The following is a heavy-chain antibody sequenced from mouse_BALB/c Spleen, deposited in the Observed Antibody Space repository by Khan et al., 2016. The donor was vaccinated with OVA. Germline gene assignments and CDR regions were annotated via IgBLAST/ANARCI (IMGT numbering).Heavy chain of an antibody. D-gene: IGHD1-2*01. Sequence: VQLKESGPGLVKPSQSLSLTCTVTGYSITSGYGWNWIRQFPGNKLEWMGYISYNGSTNYNPPLKSRISITRDTSKNQFFLQLNSVTTEDPATYYCARTARIKYWGQGTTLTVSS. J-gene: IGHJ2*01. V-gene: IGHV3-2*02. CDR2: ISYNGST. CDR1: GYSITSGYG. CDR3: ARTARIKY.